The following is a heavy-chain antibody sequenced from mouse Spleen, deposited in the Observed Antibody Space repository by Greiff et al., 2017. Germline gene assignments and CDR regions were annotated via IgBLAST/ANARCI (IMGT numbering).Heavy chain of an antibody. D-gene: IGHD3-2*01. Sequence: LVESGAELARPGASVKLSCKASGYTFTSYGISWVKQRTGQGLEWIGEIYPRSGNTYYNEKFKGKATLTADKSSSTAYMELRSLTSEDSAVYFCAREKEGQLGLPAMDYWGQGTSVTVSS. CDR2: IYPRSGNT. J-gene: IGHJ4*01. CDR3: AREKEGQLGLPAMDY. CDR1: GYTFTSYG. V-gene: IGHV1-81*01.